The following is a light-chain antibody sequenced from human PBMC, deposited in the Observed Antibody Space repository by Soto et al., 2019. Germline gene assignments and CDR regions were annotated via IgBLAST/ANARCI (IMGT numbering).Light chain of an antibody. J-gene: IGLJ2*01. CDR1: RDDIGAYDY. V-gene: IGLV2-14*01. CDR3: NSYTNSSAVV. Sequence: QAAGTQPASVSGSPGQSITSSCAGTRDDIGAYDYVSWYQQDPGNAPKLLVYEVTNRPSGVSDRFSGSKSGNTASLTISGLQAEDEADYYCNSYTNSSAVVFGGGTKVTAL. CDR2: EVT.